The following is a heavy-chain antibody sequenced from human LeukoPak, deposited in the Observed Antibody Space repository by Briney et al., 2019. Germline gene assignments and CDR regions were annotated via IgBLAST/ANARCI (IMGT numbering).Heavy chain of an antibody. D-gene: IGHD4-11*01. CDR2: ISGSGTST. J-gene: IGHJ3*01. Sequence: GGSLRLSCAASGFIFSNYGMHWVRQAPGKGLECVSSISGSGTSTYYADSVEGRFTSSRDNSKNTLYLQMNSLRAEDTAIYYCANEYSKGDVWGQGTTVTVSS. CDR1: GFIFSNYG. CDR3: ANEYSKGDV. V-gene: IGHV3-23*01.